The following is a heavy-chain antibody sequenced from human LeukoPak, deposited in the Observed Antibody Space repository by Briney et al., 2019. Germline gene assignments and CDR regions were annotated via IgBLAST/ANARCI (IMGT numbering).Heavy chain of an antibody. CDR3: AKQPLHRWFDP. J-gene: IGHJ5*02. CDR2: ISSSSSYI. D-gene: IGHD1/OR15-1a*01. CDR1: GFTFGSYS. Sequence: GGSLRLSCAAPGFTFGSYSMNWVRQAPGKGLEWVSSISSSSSYIYYADSVKGRFTISRDNSKNTLYLQMNSLRAEDTAVYYCAKQPLHRWFDPWGQGTLVTVSS. V-gene: IGHV3-21*04.